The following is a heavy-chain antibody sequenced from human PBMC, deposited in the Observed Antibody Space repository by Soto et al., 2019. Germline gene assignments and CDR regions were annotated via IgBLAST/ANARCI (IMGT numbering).Heavy chain of an antibody. D-gene: IGHD3-10*01. CDR2: IYYSGST. CDR3: ARSRKTSYYYGSGSPPGN. J-gene: IGHJ4*02. V-gene: IGHV4-39*01. CDR1: GGSISSSSYY. Sequence: ASETLSLTCTVSGGSISSSSYYWGWIRHPPGKGLEWIGSIYYSGSTYYNPSLKSRVTISVDTSKNQLSLKLSSVTAADTAVYYCARSRKTSYYYGSGSPPGNWGQGTLVTVSS.